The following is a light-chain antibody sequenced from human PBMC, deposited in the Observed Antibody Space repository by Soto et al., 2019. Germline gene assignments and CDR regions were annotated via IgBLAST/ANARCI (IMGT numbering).Light chain of an antibody. V-gene: IGKV3-15*01. CDR3: QQYNNWPRT. Sequence: EILMTQSPATLSVSPGERVTLSCRASQSVSSYLAWYQQKPGQPPRLLIYGASTRATGIPARFSGSGSGTEFTLTISSLQSEDFAVYYCQQYNNWPRTFGQGT. J-gene: IGKJ1*01. CDR1: QSVSSY. CDR2: GAS.